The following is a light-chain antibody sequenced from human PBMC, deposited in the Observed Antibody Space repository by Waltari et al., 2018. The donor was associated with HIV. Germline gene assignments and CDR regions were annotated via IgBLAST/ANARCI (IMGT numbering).Light chain of an antibody. Sequence: QSVLTQPPSVSGAPGQRVTISCTGSSSNIGAGYDVHWYQQFPGTAPKLLIYVNSNRPSGVPDRFSGSKSGTSASLAITGLQAEDEADYYCQSYDSNLSGVFGGGTKLTVL. CDR2: VNS. CDR1: SSNIGAGYD. J-gene: IGLJ2*01. CDR3: QSYDSNLSGV. V-gene: IGLV1-40*01.